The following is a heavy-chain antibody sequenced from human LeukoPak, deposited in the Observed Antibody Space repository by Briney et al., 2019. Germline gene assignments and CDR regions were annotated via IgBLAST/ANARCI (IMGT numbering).Heavy chain of an antibody. V-gene: IGHV4-4*02. CDR3: AKSAKRLAPDAFDI. J-gene: IGHJ3*02. CDR2: IYHSGST. Sequence: SETLSLTCAVSGGSISSSNWWSWVRQPPGKGLEWIGEIYHSGSTNYNPSLKSRVTISVVTSRNQFSLKLTSVTAADAAVYYCAKSAKRLAPDAFDIWGQGTMVTVSS. CDR1: GGSISSSNW.